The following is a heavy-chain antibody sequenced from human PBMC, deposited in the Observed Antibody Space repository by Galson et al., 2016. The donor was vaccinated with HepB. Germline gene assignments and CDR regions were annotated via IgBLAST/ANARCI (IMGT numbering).Heavy chain of an antibody. CDR2: INHDGST. CDR1: GESFSGYY. V-gene: IGHV4-34*01. J-gene: IGHJ6*02. D-gene: IGHD2-2*01. Sequence: SETLSLTCAVYGESFSGYYWTWIRQSPGKGLEWIGEINHDGSTNYTPSLKSRVTMSVDTSQSQFSLKVSSVTAADTGIYYCARGVRLQLLSREYYYGLDVWGQGTTVTVS. CDR3: ARGVRLQLLSREYYYGLDV.